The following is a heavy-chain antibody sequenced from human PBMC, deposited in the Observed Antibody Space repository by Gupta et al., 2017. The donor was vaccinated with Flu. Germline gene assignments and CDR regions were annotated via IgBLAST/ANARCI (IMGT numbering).Heavy chain of an antibody. V-gene: IGHV4-34*01. Sequence: VQLPQWGAGLLKPSETLSPTCAVYGWSFRGSYWRWIRQPPGKGMEWIGEINHSGSTNYNPSRKSRVTIAVDTAKNQLSLKLSSVTAADTAVYYCARGPLHYYGSGRYWVASDYYYGMDVWGQGTTVTVSS. CDR3: ARGPLHYYGSGRYWVASDYYYGMDV. CDR2: INHSGST. D-gene: IGHD3-10*01. CDR1: GWSFRGSY. J-gene: IGHJ6*02.